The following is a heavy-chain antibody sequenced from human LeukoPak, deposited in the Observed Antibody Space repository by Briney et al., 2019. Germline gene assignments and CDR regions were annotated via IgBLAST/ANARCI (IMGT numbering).Heavy chain of an antibody. CDR2: IYYSGST. D-gene: IGHD3-10*01. Sequence: SETLSLTCTVSGVSISSYYWSWIRQPPGKGLEWIGYIYYSGSTNYNPSLKSRVTISVDTSKNQFSLKLSSVTAADTAVYYCARGVGWFANWFDPWGQGTLVTVSS. V-gene: IGHV4-59*01. CDR1: GVSISSYY. CDR3: ARGVGWFANWFDP. J-gene: IGHJ5*02.